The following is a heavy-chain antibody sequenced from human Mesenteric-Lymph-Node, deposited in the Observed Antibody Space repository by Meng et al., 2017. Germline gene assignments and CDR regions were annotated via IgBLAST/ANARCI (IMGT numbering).Heavy chain of an antibody. J-gene: IGHJ4*02. Sequence: GESLKISCAASGFTFSNYWMNWVRQAPGKGLVWVARIKSDGSSTSYADSVKGRFTISRDNAKNSLYLQMNSLRAEDTAVYYCARDRIYYDSSGYYYWGQGTLVTVSS. V-gene: IGHV3-74*01. D-gene: IGHD3-22*01. CDR1: GFTFSNYW. CDR3: ARDRIYYDSSGYYY. CDR2: IKSDGSST.